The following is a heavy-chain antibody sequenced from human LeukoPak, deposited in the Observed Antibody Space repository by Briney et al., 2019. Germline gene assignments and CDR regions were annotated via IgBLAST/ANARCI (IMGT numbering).Heavy chain of an antibody. CDR2: INPSGGST. D-gene: IGHD4-23*01. Sequence: VASVKVSCKASGYTFTSYYMHWVRQAPGQGLEWMGIINPSGGSTSYAQKFQGRVTMTRDTSISTAYMELSRLRSEDTAVYYCARDNSVEDTAWWFDPWGQGTLVTVSS. V-gene: IGHV1-46*01. CDR1: GYTFTSYY. J-gene: IGHJ5*02. CDR3: ARDNSVEDTAWWFDP.